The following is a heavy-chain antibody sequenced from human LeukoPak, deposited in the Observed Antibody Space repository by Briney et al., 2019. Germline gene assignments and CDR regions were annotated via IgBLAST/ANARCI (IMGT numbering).Heavy chain of an antibody. V-gene: IGHV1-2*02. J-gene: IGHJ4*02. CDR1: GYTFTGYY. CDR3: ARVGRDYDFWSGYYSY. CDR2: INHNSGGT. D-gene: IGHD3-3*01. Sequence: ASVKVSCEASGYTFTGYYMHWVRQAPGQGLEWMGGINHNSGGTNYAQKFQGRVTMTRDTSISTAYMELSRLRSDDTAVYYCARVGRDYDFWSGYYSYWGQGTLVTVSS.